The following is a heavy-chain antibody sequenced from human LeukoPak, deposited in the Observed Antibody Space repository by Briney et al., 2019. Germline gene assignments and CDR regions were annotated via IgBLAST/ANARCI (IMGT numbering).Heavy chain of an antibody. D-gene: IGHD1-14*01. CDR2: IYYSGST. CDR1: GGSISSYY. Sequence: SETLSLTCTVSGGSISSYYWSWIRQPPGKGLEWIGYIYYSGSTNYNPSLKSRVTISVDTSKNQFSLKLSSVTAADTAVYYRARGGITGHDAFDIWGQGTMVTVSS. J-gene: IGHJ3*02. V-gene: IGHV4-59*08. CDR3: ARGGITGHDAFDI.